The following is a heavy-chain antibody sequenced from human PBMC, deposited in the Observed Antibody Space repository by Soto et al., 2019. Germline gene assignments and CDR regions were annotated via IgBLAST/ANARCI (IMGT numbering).Heavy chain of an antibody. J-gene: IGHJ4*02. D-gene: IGHD3-9*01. CDR1: GGSFSGYY. V-gene: IGHV4-34*01. CDR3: ASGYYDMLTGYCPHNFDY. Sequence: QVQLQQWGAGLLKPSETLSLTCAVYGGSFSGYYWSWIRQPPGKGLEWIGEINHSGSTNYNPSLKNRVTLSVDTSKNQFSLKLSSVTAADTAVYYCASGYYDMLTGYCPHNFDYCGQGTLVTVSS. CDR2: INHSGST.